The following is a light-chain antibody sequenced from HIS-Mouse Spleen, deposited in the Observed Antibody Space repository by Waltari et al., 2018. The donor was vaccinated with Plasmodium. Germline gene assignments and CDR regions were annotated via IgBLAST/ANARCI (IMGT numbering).Light chain of an antibody. CDR3: SSYTSSSTWV. Sequence: QSALTQPASVSGSPGQSITISCTGTSSDVGGYNYVSWYQQHPGKAPKLMIYDVSNRPYGVSNRFSGSKSGNTASLTSSGLQAEDEADYYCSSYTSSSTWVFGGGTKLTVL. J-gene: IGLJ3*02. CDR1: SSDVGGYNY. V-gene: IGLV2-14*03. CDR2: DVS.